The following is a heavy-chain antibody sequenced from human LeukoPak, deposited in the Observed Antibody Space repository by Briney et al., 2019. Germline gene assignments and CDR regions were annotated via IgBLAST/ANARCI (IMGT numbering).Heavy chain of an antibody. Sequence: GGSLRLSCAASGFTFDIYAMSWVRQAPGKGLEWVSGISGSGGSTYYADSVKGRFTISRDNSKNTLYLQMNSLRAEDTAVYYCAKVMLGYCSTTICFYFDYWGQGTLVTVSS. J-gene: IGHJ4*02. CDR1: GFTFDIYA. CDR2: ISGSGGST. V-gene: IGHV3-23*01. D-gene: IGHD2-2*01. CDR3: AKVMLGYCSTTICFYFDY.